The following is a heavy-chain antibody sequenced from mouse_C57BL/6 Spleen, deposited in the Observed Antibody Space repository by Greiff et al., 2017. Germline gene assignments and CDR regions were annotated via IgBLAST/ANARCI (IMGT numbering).Heavy chain of an antibody. CDR1: GFTFSDYG. J-gene: IGHJ3*01. CDR2: ISSGSSTI. CDR3: ARPGGLRQTWFAY. Sequence: DVQLVESGGGLVKPGGSLKLSCAASGFTFSDYGMHWVRQAPEKGLEWVAYISSGSSTIYYADTVKGRFTISRDNAKNTLFLQMTSLRSEDTAMYYCARPGGLRQTWFAYWGQGTLVTVSA. V-gene: IGHV5-17*01. D-gene: IGHD2-4*01.